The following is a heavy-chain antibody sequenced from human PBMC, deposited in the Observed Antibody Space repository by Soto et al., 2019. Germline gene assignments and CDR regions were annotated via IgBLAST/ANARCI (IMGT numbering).Heavy chain of an antibody. D-gene: IGHD4-17*01. Sequence: PSETLSLTCTVSGGSVGGHRWIWVGQPPGKGLEWIASVYYTGTTNYNPSLGSRVTISIDAPGNRFSMEITSVTAADTAIYYCARDTVLKGMFDFWGQGTLVTVS. V-gene: IGHV4-59*02. CDR3: ARDTVLKGMFDF. J-gene: IGHJ4*02. CDR2: VYYTGTT. CDR1: GGSVGGHR.